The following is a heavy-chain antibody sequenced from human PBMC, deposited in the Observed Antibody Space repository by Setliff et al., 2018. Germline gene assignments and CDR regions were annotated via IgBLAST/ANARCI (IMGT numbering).Heavy chain of an antibody. CDR3: ATWLVAYFASWTFPF. J-gene: IGHJ4*02. Sequence: ASVKVSCKASGHTLTGYYMHWVRQAPGQGLEWMGWINPNSGDTKYAQNFQGRVTMTRDTSITTFYMELSRLKSDDSAVYYCATWLVAYFASWTFPFWGQGTRVTVSS. V-gene: IGHV1-2*02. CDR2: INPNSGDT. D-gene: IGHD3-10*01. CDR1: GHTLTGYY.